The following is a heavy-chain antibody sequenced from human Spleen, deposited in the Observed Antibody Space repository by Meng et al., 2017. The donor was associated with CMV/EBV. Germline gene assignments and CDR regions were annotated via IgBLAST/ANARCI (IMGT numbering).Heavy chain of an antibody. CDR2: INPNSGGT. CDR1: GYTFTGYY. J-gene: IGHJ4*02. D-gene: IGHD2-2*01. Sequence: QGQRGQSGAEVKKPGASVKVSCKASGYTFTGYYMHWVRQAPGQGLEWMGWINPNSGGTNYAQKFQGRVTMTRDTSISTAYMELSRLRSDDTAVYYCAREKDIVVVPAAGLFGYWGQGTLVTVSS. CDR3: AREKDIVVVPAAGLFGY. V-gene: IGHV1-2*02.